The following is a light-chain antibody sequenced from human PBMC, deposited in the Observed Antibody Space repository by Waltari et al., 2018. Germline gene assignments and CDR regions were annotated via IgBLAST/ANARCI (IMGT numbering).Light chain of an antibody. CDR3: QTWGLGYVI. CDR1: SVLRTYA. V-gene: IGLV4-69*01. J-gene: IGLJ2*01. Sequence: QLVLTQSPSASASVGASVRLTCTLSSVLRTYASAWHQHQPEKGPRSLMKVNRDGTHNKGDGIPDRFSGSSSGTERYLTISSLQPEDEADYYCQTWGLGYVIFGGGTKLTVL. CDR2: VNRDGTH.